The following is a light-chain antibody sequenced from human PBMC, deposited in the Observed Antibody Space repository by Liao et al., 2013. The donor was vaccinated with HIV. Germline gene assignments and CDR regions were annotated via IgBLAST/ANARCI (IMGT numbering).Light chain of an antibody. CDR1: KLGDKY. CDR2: QDS. Sequence: YDLTQPPSMSVSPGQTATITCSGDKLGDKYACWYQQKPGQSPVLVIYQDSKRPSGIPERFSGSNSGNTATLTISGTQAMDEADYYCQAWDSSTASLVFGGGTKLTVL. CDR3: QAWDSSTASLV. J-gene: IGLJ3*02. V-gene: IGLV3-1*01.